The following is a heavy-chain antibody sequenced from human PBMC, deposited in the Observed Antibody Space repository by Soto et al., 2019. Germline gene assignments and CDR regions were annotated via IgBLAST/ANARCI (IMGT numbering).Heavy chain of an antibody. Sequence: EVQLVESGGGLVQPGGSLRLSCAASGFTFSSYWMHWVRQAPGKGLVWVSRINGDGSSTTYADSVKGRFTISRDNAKNTLYMNMNGLRAGDTAVYYCARDGFRGAVLDYWGQGTLVTVSS. CDR3: ARDGFRGAVLDY. D-gene: IGHD3-10*01. CDR2: INGDGSST. J-gene: IGHJ4*02. V-gene: IGHV3-74*01. CDR1: GFTFSSYW.